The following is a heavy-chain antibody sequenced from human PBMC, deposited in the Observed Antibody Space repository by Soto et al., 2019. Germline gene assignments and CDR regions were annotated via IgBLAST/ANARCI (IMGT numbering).Heavy chain of an antibody. CDR2: IYHSGAT. V-gene: IGHV4-38-2*01. CDR1: GYSISSGYF. CDR3: ARKGRTVNLPYYYYGLDV. D-gene: IGHD4-17*01. Sequence: SETLSLTCAVSGYSISSGYFWGWIRQPPGKGLEWIGSIYHSGATYYNPSLESRVTISVDTSKNQFSLKLDSVTAADTAVYYCARKGRTVNLPYYYYGLDVWGQGTTVTVSS. J-gene: IGHJ6*02.